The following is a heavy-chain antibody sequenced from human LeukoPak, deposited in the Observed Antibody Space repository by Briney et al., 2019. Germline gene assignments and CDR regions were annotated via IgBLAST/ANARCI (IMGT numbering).Heavy chain of an antibody. CDR2: IYYSGST. J-gene: IGHJ6*03. V-gene: IGHV4-59*01. CDR3: ARCPVRGTMDV. Sequence: PSETLSLTCTVSGGSISSYYWSWIRQPPGKGLEWIGYIYYSGSTNYNPSLKSRVTISVDTSKNQFSLKLSSVTAADTAEYYCARCPVRGTMDVWGKGTTVTVSS. CDR1: GGSISSYY. D-gene: IGHD3-22*01.